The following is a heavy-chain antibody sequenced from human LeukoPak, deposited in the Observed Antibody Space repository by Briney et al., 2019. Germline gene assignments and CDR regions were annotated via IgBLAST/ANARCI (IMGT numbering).Heavy chain of an antibody. Sequence: SETLSLTCTVSGGSISSYYWSWIRQPPGKGLEWIGEINHSGSTNYNPSLKSRVTISVDTSKNQFSLKLSSVTAADTAVYYCASTLGHPYYYYMDVWGKGTTVTVSS. CDR1: GGSISSYY. V-gene: IGHV4-34*01. CDR3: ASTLGHPYYYYMDV. J-gene: IGHJ6*03. D-gene: IGHD3-10*01. CDR2: INHSGST.